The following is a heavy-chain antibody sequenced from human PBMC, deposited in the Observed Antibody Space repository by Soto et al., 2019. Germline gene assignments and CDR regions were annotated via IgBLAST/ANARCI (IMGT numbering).Heavy chain of an antibody. Sequence: QVQLVQSGAEVKKPGASVKVSCKASGYTFTSYGISWVRQAPGQGLEWMGWISAYNGNTNYAQKLQGRVTMTTDTSKSTAYMELRSLRSDDTAVYYCARCGYSYGYNDYYYYGMDVWGQGTTVTVSS. CDR2: ISAYNGNT. D-gene: IGHD5-18*01. J-gene: IGHJ6*02. CDR1: GYTFTSYG. CDR3: ARCGYSYGYNDYYYYGMDV. V-gene: IGHV1-18*01.